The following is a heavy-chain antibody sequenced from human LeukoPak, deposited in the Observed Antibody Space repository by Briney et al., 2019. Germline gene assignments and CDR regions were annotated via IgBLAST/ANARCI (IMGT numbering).Heavy chain of an antibody. J-gene: IGHJ4*02. V-gene: IGHV3-53*01. D-gene: IGHD5-18*01. CDR3: ARDRRNSYGYGQDY. CDR1: GFTISSNY. CDR2: IYSGGST. Sequence: GGSLRLSCAASGFTISSNYMNWVRQAPGKGLEWVSVIYSGGSTYYSDSVKGRFTISRDNSKNTVSHQMSSLRAEDTAVYYCARDRRNSYGYGQDYWGQGTLVTVSS.